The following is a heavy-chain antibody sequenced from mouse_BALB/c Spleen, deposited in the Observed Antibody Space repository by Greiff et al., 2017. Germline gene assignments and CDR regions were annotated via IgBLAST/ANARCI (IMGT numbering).Heavy chain of an antibody. J-gene: IGHJ2*01. CDR3: ARRGAGTYFDY. V-gene: IGHV5-17*02. CDR1: GFTFSSFG. Sequence: EVMLVESGGGLVQPGGSRKLSCAASGFTFSSFGMHWVRQAPEKGLEWVAYISSGSSTIYYADTVKGRFTISRDNPKNTLFLQMTSLRSEDTAMYYCARRGAGTYFDYWGQGTTLTVSS. CDR2: ISSGSSTI. D-gene: IGHD4-1*01.